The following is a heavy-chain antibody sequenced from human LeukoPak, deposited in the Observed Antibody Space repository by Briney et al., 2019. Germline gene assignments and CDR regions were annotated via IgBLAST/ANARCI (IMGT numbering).Heavy chain of an antibody. CDR1: GDSIGSYY. CDR2: IYYGGST. V-gene: IGHV4-59*01. Sequence: SETLSLTCSVSGDSIGSYYWTWIRQSPGKGLEWMGYIYYGGSTNYSLSLKSRVSISVVTSNNQFSLQLRSVSAADTAIYYCARGRARDGSYPWFDSWGQGTLVTVSS. J-gene: IGHJ5*01. D-gene: IGHD3-16*02. CDR3: ARGRARDGSYPWFDS.